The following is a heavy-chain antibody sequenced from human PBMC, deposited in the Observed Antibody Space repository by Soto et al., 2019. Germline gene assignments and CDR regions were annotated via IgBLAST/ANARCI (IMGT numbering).Heavy chain of an antibody. CDR1: GDSVSSSTAA. J-gene: IGHJ6*02. Sequence: QVQLQQSGPGLVKPSQTLSLTCAISGDSVSSSTAAWNWIRQSPSGGLEWLGRTYYRSKWYYDYAPSVKGRISIDPDTSKNQFSLHLNSVTSEDTAVYYCAYTVDVWGQGTTVTVSS. CDR3: AYTVDV. D-gene: IGHD4-4*01. CDR2: TYYRSKWYY. V-gene: IGHV6-1*01.